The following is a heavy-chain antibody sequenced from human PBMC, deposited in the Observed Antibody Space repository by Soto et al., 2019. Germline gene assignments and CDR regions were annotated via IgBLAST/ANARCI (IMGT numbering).Heavy chain of an antibody. CDR3: ATQYDFWSGYPKY. CDR1: GFTFSSYA. J-gene: IGHJ4*02. CDR2: ISYDGSNK. V-gene: IGHV3-30-3*01. D-gene: IGHD3-3*01. Sequence: GGSLRLSCAASGFTFSSYAMHWVRQAPGKGLEWVAVISYDGSNKYYADSVKGRFTISRDNSKNTLYLQMNSLRAEDTAVYYCATQYDFWSGYPKYWGQGTLVTVSS.